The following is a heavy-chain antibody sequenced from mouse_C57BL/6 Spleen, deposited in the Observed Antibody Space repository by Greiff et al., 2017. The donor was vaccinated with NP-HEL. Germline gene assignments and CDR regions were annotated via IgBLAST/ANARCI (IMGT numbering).Heavy chain of an antibody. CDR2: IRNKANGYTT. Sequence: DVMLVESGGGLVQPGGSLSLSCAASGFTFTDYYMSWVRQPPGKALEWLGFIRNKANGYTTEYSASVKGRFTISRDNSQSILYLQMNALRAEDSATYYCARWDWAFDYWGQGTTLTVSS. V-gene: IGHV7-3*01. CDR1: GFTFTDYY. J-gene: IGHJ2*01. D-gene: IGHD4-1*01. CDR3: ARWDWAFDY.